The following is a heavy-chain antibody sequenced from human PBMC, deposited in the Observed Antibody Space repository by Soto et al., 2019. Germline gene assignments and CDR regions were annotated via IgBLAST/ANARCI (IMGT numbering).Heavy chain of an antibody. V-gene: IGHV3-21*01. CDR1: GFPFRSYN. D-gene: IGHD4-17*01. CDR3: ARDYGPYGDYLYYYGMDV. J-gene: IGHJ6*02. Sequence: PGGSLRLSCAASGFPFRSYNMNWVRQAPGKGLEWVSSISSSGVKTYYRDSVEGRFTISRDNAKNSLYLQMNSLRAEDTAVYYCARDYGPYGDYLYYYGMDVWGQGTTVTVSS. CDR2: ISSSGVKT.